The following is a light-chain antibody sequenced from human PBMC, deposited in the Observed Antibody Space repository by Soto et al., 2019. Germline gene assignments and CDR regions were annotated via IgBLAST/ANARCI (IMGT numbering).Light chain of an antibody. V-gene: IGLV1-40*01. CDR2: VNS. J-gene: IGLJ2*01. Sequence: QPVLTQPPSVSGAPGQRVTISCTGSSSNIGAGYDVHWYQQLPGTAPNLLIYVNSNRPSGVPDRFSGSKSGTSASLAITGLQAEDEADYYCQSYDSSLSAVVFGGGTKLTVL. CDR3: QSYDSSLSAVV. CDR1: SSNIGAGYD.